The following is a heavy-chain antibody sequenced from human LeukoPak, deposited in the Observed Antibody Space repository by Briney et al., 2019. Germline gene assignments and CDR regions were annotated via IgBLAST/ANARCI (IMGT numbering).Heavy chain of an antibody. D-gene: IGHD5-24*01. CDR3: ARPVEMATINAFDI. J-gene: IGHJ3*02. Sequence: GESLKIFCKGSGYSFTSYWIGWVRQMPGKGLEWMGIIYPGDSDTRYSPSFQGQVTISADKSISIAYLQWSSLKASDTAMYYCARPVEMATINAFDIWGQGTMVTVSS. CDR2: IYPGDSDT. V-gene: IGHV5-51*01. CDR1: GYSFTSYW.